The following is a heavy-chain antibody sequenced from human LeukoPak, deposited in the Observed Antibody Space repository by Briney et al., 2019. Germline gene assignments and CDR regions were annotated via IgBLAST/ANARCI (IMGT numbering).Heavy chain of an antibody. CDR1: GYSISSGYY. V-gene: IGHV4-38-2*02. D-gene: IGHD6-13*01. J-gene: IGHJ5*02. CDR3: ARPPGIAAAWFDP. Sequence: SETLSLTCTVSGYSISSGYYWGWIRQPPGKGLEWIGSIYHSGSTYYNPSLKSRVTISVDTSEDQFSLQLSSVTAADTAVYYCARPPGIAAAWFDPWGQGTLVTVSS. CDR2: IYHSGST.